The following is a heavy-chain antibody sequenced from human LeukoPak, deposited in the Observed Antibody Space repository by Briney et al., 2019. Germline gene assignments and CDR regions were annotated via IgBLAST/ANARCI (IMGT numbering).Heavy chain of an antibody. J-gene: IGHJ4*02. CDR1: GGSITNPTYH. CDR2: IYYNGNS. D-gene: IGHD6-6*01. Sequence: SETLSLTCTVSGGSITNPTYHWGWVRQPPGKGLEWIGSIYYNGNSYYNLDLKSRLTLSIDTSNNQFSLKLESVTAADTAVYYCTSEYSSSPAYWGQGTLVTVSS. V-gene: IGHV4-39*02. CDR3: TSEYSSSPAY.